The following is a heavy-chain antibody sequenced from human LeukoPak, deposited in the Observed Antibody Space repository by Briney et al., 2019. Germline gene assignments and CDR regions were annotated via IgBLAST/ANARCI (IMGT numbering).Heavy chain of an antibody. CDR3: ARGGIQLWPRHDAFDI. J-gene: IGHJ3*02. V-gene: IGHV1-46*01. D-gene: IGHD5-18*01. Sequence: ASVKVSCKASGYTFTNYYMHWVRQAPGQGLEWMGIINPSGGSTSNAQKLQGRVTMTTDTSTSTAYMELRSMRSDDTAVYYCARGGIQLWPRHDAFDIWGQGTMVTVSS. CDR1: GYTFTNYY. CDR2: INPSGGST.